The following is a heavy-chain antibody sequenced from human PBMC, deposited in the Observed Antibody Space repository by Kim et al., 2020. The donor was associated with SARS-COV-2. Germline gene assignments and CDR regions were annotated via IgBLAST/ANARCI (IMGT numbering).Heavy chain of an antibody. CDR3: ARADYYGSGSYPFDY. Sequence: PSLKSRVTISVDTSKNQFSLKLSSVTAADTAVYYCARADYYGSGSYPFDYWGQGTLVTVSS. D-gene: IGHD3-10*01. V-gene: IGHV4-34*01. J-gene: IGHJ4*02.